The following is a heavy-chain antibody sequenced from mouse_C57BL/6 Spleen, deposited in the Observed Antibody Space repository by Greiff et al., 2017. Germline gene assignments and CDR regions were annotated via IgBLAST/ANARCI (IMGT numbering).Heavy chain of an antibody. J-gene: IGHJ3*01. CDR1: GFSLSTLGMG. CDR3: ARVTDLQVFAY. Sequence: QVTPKVSGPGTLQPSQTLSLACPFFGFSLSTLGMGVGWTRQPSGRGLEWLAHIWWDADKYYNPALKSGHTISKDTSKNQVFLKIANVDSEDTATYYCARVTDLQVFAYWGQGTLVTVSA. V-gene: IGHV8-8*01. D-gene: IGHD2-1*01. CDR2: IWWDADK.